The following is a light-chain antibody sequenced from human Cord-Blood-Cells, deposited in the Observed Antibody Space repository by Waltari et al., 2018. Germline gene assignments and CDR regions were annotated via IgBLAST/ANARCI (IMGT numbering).Light chain of an antibody. Sequence: QSALPRPPSCPGSPGQPFTTSAPGPSITVGSYTLVSWYQHHPGKPPKLMIYEVSKRPSGVSNRFSGSKSGNTASLTISGLQAEDEADYYCCSYAGSSTFYVFGTGTKVTVL. CDR3: CSYAGSSTFYV. CDR2: EVS. J-gene: IGLJ1*01. CDR1: SITVGSYTL. V-gene: IGLV2-23*02.